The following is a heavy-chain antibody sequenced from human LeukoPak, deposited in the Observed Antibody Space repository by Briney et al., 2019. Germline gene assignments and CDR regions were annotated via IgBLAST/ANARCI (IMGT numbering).Heavy chain of an antibody. D-gene: IGHD3-22*01. CDR1: GGSISSGGYY. CDR3: ARARVYDSSGYYFGKRATYFDY. CDR2: IYYSGST. J-gene: IGHJ4*02. Sequence: SETLSLTCTVSGGSISSGGYYWSWIRQHPGKGLEWIGYIYYSGSTYYNPSLKSRVTISVDTSKNQFSLKLSSVTAADTAVHYCARARVYDSSGYYFGKRATYFDYWGQGTLVTVSS. V-gene: IGHV4-31*03.